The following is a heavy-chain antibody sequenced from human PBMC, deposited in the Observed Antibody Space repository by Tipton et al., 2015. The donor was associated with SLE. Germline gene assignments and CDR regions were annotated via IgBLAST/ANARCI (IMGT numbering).Heavy chain of an antibody. Sequence: SLRLSCAASGFTFSSYSMSWVRQAPGKGLEWVSAISGSGGTTNYADSVKGRFTISRDNSKNTLYLQMNSLRAEDTAVYYCARDATMIVVVGSAFDIWGQGTMVTVSS. J-gene: IGHJ3*02. CDR2: ISGSGGTT. D-gene: IGHD3-22*01. CDR1: GFTFSSYS. V-gene: IGHV3-23*01. CDR3: ARDATMIVVVGSAFDI.